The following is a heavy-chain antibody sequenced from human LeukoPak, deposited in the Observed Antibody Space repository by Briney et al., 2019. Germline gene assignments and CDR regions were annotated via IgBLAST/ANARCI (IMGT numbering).Heavy chain of an antibody. D-gene: IGHD5-18*01. CDR2: INPSGGST. J-gene: IGHJ5*02. CDR1: GYTFTSYY. V-gene: IGHV1-46*01. Sequence: GASVKVSCKASGYTFTSYYMYWVRQAPGQGLEWMGIINPSGGSTSYAQKFQGRVTMTRDTSTSTVYMELSSLRSEDTAVYYCARDMDTAMPSNWFDPWGQGTLVTVSS. CDR3: ARDMDTAMPSNWFDP.